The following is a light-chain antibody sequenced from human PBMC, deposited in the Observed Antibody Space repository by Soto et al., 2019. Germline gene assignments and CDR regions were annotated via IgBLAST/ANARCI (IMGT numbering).Light chain of an antibody. J-gene: IGLJ1*01. CDR3: SSYTSSNTYV. V-gene: IGLV2-14*01. CDR1: SSDVGGYNY. CDR2: EVS. Sequence: QSALTQPASVSGSPGQSITISCTGTSSDVGGYNYVSWYQQHPGKAPKLIIYEVSNRPSGVSNRFSGSKSDNTASLTISGLQAEDEADYYCSSYTSSNTYVFGTGTTVTVL.